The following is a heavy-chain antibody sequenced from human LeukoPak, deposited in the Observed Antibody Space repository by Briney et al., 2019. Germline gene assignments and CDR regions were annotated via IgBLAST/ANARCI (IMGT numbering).Heavy chain of an antibody. J-gene: IGHJ4*02. Sequence: SVKVSCKASGGTFSSHAISWVRQAPGQGLEWMGGIIPFFGTVNYAQKFQGRVTIIADESTSTAYMELSSLRSEDTAVYYCARVGPYYDSSGWGQGTLVTVSS. V-gene: IGHV1-69*01. CDR2: IIPFFGTV. D-gene: IGHD3-22*01. CDR1: GGTFSSHA. CDR3: ARVGPYYDSSG.